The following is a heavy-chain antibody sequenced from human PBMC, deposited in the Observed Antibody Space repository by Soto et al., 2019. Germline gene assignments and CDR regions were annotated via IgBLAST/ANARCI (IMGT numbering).Heavy chain of an antibody. Sequence: GGSLRLSCAASGFTFSSYSMNWVRQAPGKGLEWVSYISSSSSTIYYADSVKGRFTISRDNAKNSLYLQMNSLRSDDTAVYYCASRYSLHHTNHYGMDVWGQGTTVTVSS. J-gene: IGHJ6*02. CDR3: ASRYSLHHTNHYGMDV. CDR1: GFTFSSYS. V-gene: IGHV3-48*01. D-gene: IGHD5-18*01. CDR2: ISSSSSTI.